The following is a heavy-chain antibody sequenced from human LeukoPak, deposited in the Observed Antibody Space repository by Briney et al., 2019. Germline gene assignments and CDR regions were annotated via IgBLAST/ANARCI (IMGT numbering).Heavy chain of an antibody. CDR2: ISGSGGST. D-gene: IGHD3-16*02. Sequence: GGSLRLSCAASGFTFSSYAMSWVRQAPGKGLEWVSAISGSGGSTYYADSVKGRFTISRDNSKNTLYLQMNSLRAEDTAVYYCAKTGFYDYVWGSYRYNTRVDYWGQGTLVTVSS. CDR3: AKTGFYDYVWGSYRYNTRVDY. CDR1: GFTFSSYA. V-gene: IGHV3-23*01. J-gene: IGHJ4*02.